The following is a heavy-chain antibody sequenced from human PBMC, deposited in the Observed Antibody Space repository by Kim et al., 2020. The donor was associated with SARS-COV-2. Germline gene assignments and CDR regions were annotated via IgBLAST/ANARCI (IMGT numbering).Heavy chain of an antibody. CDR3: ARPGAHGANCYGLAV. V-gene: IGHV3-9*01. CDR1: GFTFDDYF. J-gene: IGHJ6*02. D-gene: IGHD4-17*01. Sequence: GGSLRLSCAASGFTFDDYFMHWVRQAPGKGLEWVSGISSNSYTIGYADSVRGRFTISRDSAKKSLFLQMDRLRPEDTALYYCARPGAHGANCYGLAVWGQGTTVTAS. CDR2: ISSNSYTI.